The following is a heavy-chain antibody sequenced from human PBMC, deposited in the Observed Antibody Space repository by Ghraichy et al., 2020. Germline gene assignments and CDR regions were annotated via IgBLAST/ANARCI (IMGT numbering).Heavy chain of an antibody. Sequence: LSLTCAASGFTVSSNYMSWVRQAPGKGLEWVSVIYSGGSTYYADSVKGRFTISRDNSKNTLYLQMNSLRAEDTAVYYCASGGGELLDFDYWGQGTLVTVSS. CDR1: GFTVSSNY. D-gene: IGHD1-26*01. V-gene: IGHV3-66*01. J-gene: IGHJ4*02. CDR2: IYSGGST. CDR3: ASGGGELLDFDY.